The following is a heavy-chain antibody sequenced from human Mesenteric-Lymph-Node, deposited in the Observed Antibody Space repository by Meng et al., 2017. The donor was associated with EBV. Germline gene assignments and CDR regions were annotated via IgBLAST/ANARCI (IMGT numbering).Heavy chain of an antibody. Sequence: EMQLVESGGGLVKPGGSVSLSCAASGFTFSTYGMNWVRQAPGKGLEWVSSISGSSTFIYYADSVKGRFTISRDNAKNSLYLQMNSLRAEDTGVYYCARDSGYSGYDEFDPWGQGTLVTVSS. CDR1: GFTFSTYG. J-gene: IGHJ5*02. D-gene: IGHD5-12*01. CDR2: ISGSSTFI. V-gene: IGHV3-21*01. CDR3: ARDSGYSGYDEFDP.